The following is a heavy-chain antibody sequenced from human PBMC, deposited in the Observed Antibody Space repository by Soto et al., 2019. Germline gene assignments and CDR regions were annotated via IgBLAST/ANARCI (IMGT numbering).Heavy chain of an antibody. Sequence: TLSLTCAVYGGSFSGYYWSWIRQPPGKGLEWIGEINHSGSTNYNPSLKSRVTISVDTSKNQFSLKLISVTAADPAVYYCAREEAAPPSDYWGQGTLVTVSS. J-gene: IGHJ4*02. CDR1: GGSFSGYY. CDR3: AREEAAPPSDY. V-gene: IGHV4-34*01. D-gene: IGHD6-6*01. CDR2: INHSGST.